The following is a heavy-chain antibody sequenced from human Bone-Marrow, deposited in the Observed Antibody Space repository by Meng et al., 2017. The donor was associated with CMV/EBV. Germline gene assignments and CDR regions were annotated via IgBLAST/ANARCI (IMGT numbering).Heavy chain of an antibody. CDR2: INHSGST. D-gene: IGHD7-27*01. CDR1: GGSFSGYY. Sequence: GSLRLSCAVYGGSFSGYYWNWIRQPPGKGLEWIGEINHSGSTNYNPSLKSRVIISVDTSKNQFSLKLSSVTAADTAVYYCARGRATWGVWGQGTTVTVSS. V-gene: IGHV4-34*01. J-gene: IGHJ6*02. CDR3: ARGRATWGV.